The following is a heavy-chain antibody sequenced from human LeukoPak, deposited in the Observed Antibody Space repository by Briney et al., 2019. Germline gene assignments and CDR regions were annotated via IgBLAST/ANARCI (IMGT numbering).Heavy chain of an antibody. D-gene: IGHD3-22*01. CDR1: GGSISSSSYY. J-gene: IGHJ3*02. Sequence: SETLSLTCTVSGGSISSSSYYWGWIRQPPGKGLEWIGSIYYSGSTYYNPSLKSRVTISLDTSKNQFSLKLSSVTAADTAVYYCARGGHYYDSSGYYFRDAFDIWGQGTMVTVSS. CDR2: IYYSGST. CDR3: ARGGHYYDSSGYYFRDAFDI. V-gene: IGHV4-39*07.